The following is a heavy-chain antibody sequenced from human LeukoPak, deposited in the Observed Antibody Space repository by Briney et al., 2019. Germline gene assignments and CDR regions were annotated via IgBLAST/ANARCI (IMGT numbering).Heavy chain of an antibody. CDR1: GFSFTNFW. V-gene: IGHV3-7*04. CDR2: IHPEGNEK. CDR3: ARVDAFCGDH. D-gene: IGHD3-3*01. Sequence: PGGSLRLSCAVSGFSFTNFWMSWVRQAPGRGLEWVANIHPEGNEKYHVESVKGRFTISRDNTKNLLFLQMNGLRVEDTAVYYCARVDAFCGDHWGQGTLVTVSS. J-gene: IGHJ4*02.